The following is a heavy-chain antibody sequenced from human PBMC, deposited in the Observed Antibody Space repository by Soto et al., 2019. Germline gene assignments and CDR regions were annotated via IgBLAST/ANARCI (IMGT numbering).Heavy chain of an antibody. Sequence: ASVKVSCKVSGYTLTELSMHWVRQAPGKGLEWMGGFDPEDGETIYAQKFQGRVTMTEDTSTDTAYMELSSLRSEDTAVYYCATGYSYGYMVSFDYWGQGTLVTVSS. V-gene: IGHV1-24*01. CDR2: FDPEDGET. J-gene: IGHJ4*02. CDR1: GYTLTELS. D-gene: IGHD5-18*01. CDR3: ATGYSYGYMVSFDY.